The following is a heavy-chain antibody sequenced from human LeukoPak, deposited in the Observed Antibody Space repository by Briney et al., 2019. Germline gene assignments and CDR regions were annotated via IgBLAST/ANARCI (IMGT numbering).Heavy chain of an antibody. D-gene: IGHD6-19*01. J-gene: IGHJ3*02. CDR3: ARDRSSGPGGAFDI. CDR2: IKQDGSEK. Sequence: QTGGSLRLSCAASGFTFSDYYMSWIRQAPGKGLEWVANIKQDGSEKYYVDSVKGRFTISRDNAKNSLYLQMNSLRAEDTAVYYCARDRSSGPGGAFDIWGQGTMVTVSS. V-gene: IGHV3-7*01. CDR1: GFTFSDYY.